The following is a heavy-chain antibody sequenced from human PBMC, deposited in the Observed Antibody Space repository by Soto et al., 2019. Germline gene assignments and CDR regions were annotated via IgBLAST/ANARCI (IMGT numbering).Heavy chain of an antibody. V-gene: IGHV3-21*01. Sequence: EVQLVESGGGLVKPGGSLRLSCAASGFTFSSYSMNWVRQAPGKGLEWVSSISSSSSYIYYADSVKGRFTISRDNAKNSRYLQMNSLRAEDTAVYYCARTTGYSGYDFGYWGQGTLVTVSS. CDR1: GFTFSSYS. D-gene: IGHD5-12*01. CDR2: ISSSSSYI. J-gene: IGHJ4*02. CDR3: ARTTGYSGYDFGY.